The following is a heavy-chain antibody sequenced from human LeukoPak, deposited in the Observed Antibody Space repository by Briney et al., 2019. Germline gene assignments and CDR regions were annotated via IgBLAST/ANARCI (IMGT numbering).Heavy chain of an antibody. J-gene: IGHJ3*02. V-gene: IGHV3-74*01. CDR1: GFTFSSYW. D-gene: IGHD3-10*01. CDR2: INSDGSST. CDR3: AKLYYYGSGSHPPDAFDI. Sequence: GGSLRLSCAASGFTFSSYWMHWVRQAPGKGLVWVSRINSDGSSTSYADSVKGRFTISRDNAKNTLYLQMNSLRAEDTAVYYCAKLYYYGSGSHPPDAFDIWGQGTMVTVSS.